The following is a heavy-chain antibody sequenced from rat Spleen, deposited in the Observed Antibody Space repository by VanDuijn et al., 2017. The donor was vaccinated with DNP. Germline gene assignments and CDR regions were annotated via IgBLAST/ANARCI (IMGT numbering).Heavy chain of an antibody. J-gene: IGHJ4*01. D-gene: IGHD1-4*01. Sequence: EVQLVESGGGLVQPGNSLKLSCVASGFTFNNYWMAWIRQVPGKGLEWVASITTSGGDTYYPDSVKGRFTISRDNAENTVYLQMNSLRSEDTATYYCAKDPRDNMDAWGQGTSVTVSS. V-gene: IGHV5-58*01. CDR1: GFTFNNYW. CDR3: AKDPRDNMDA. CDR2: ITTSGGDT.